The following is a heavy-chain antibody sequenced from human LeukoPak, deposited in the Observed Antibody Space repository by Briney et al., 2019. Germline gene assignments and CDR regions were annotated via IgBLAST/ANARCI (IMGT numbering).Heavy chain of an antibody. V-gene: IGHV5-10-1*01. J-gene: IGHJ6*02. CDR1: GYSFTNYW. Sequence: GESLKISCKGSGYSFTNYWITWVRQMPGKGLEWMGRIHPSDSYSNYSPSFEGHVTISTDKSVSTAYLQWSSLKASDTAMYYCARLDAAMGRGHTGTYLYYYGMDVWGQGTTVAVSS. CDR2: IHPSDSYS. D-gene: IGHD3-10*01. CDR3: ARLDAAMGRGHTGTYLYYYGMDV.